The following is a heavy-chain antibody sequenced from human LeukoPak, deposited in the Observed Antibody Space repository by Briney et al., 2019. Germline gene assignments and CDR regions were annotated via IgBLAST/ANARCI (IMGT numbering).Heavy chain of an antibody. CDR1: GFTFDDYA. J-gene: IGHJ4*02. D-gene: IGHD1-26*01. Sequence: GGSLRLYCAASGFTFDDYAMHWVRQAPGKGLEWVSGISWNSGSIGYADSVKGRFTISRDNAKNSLYLQMNSLRAEDTALYYCAKDTGWELRWGYFDYWGQGTLVTVSS. V-gene: IGHV3-9*01. CDR2: ISWNSGSI. CDR3: AKDTGWELRWGYFDY.